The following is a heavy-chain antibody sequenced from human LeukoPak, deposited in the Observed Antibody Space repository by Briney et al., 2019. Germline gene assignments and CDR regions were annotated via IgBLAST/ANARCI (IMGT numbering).Heavy chain of an antibody. CDR1: GFTFSDHY. Sequence: GGSLRLSCAVSGFTFSDHYIDWVRQAPGKGLEWVGRSRDKPNSYSTEYAASVKGRFTTIRDDSKNSLYLQMNNLRTEDTAVYYCARGVRYSSAWAFDYWGQGTLVTVSS. CDR2: SRDKPNSYST. V-gene: IGHV3-72*01. D-gene: IGHD6-19*01. CDR3: ARGVRYSSAWAFDY. J-gene: IGHJ4*02.